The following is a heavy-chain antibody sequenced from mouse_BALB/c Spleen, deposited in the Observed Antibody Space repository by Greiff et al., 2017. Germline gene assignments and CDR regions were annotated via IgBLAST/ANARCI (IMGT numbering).Heavy chain of an antibody. CDR1: GYSITSGYY. CDR2: ISYDGSN. Sequence: VQLKESGPGLVKPSQSLSLTCSVTGYSITSGYYWNWIRQFPGNQLEWMGYISYDGSNNYNPSLKNRISITRDTSKNQFFLKLNSVTTEDTATYYCARDRWDNGYYAMDYWGQGTSVTVSS. V-gene: IGHV3-6*02. D-gene: IGHD3-3*01. CDR3: ARDRWDNGYYAMDY. J-gene: IGHJ4*01.